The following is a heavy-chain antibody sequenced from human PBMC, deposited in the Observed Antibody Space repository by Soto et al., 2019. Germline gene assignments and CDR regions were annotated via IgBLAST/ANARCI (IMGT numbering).Heavy chain of an antibody. D-gene: IGHD2-2*01. CDR3: ARDQGVVVPAASWRWFDP. J-gene: IGHJ5*02. CDR2: IIPILGIA. V-gene: IGHV1-69*04. Sequence: SVKVSCKASGGTFSSYTISWVRQAPGQGLEWMGRIIPILGIANYAQKFQGRVTITADKSTSTAYMELSSLRSEDTAVYYCARDQGVVVPAASWRWFDPWGQGTLVTVSS. CDR1: GGTFSSYT.